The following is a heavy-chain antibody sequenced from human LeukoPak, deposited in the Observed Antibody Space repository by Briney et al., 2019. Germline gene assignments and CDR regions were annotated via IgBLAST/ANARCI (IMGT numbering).Heavy chain of an antibody. CDR3: ARIAAAGIRAFDY. J-gene: IGHJ4*02. CDR2: ISWNSGSI. D-gene: IGHD6-13*01. V-gene: IGHV3-9*01. CDR1: GFTFDDYA. Sequence: GRSLRLSCAASGFTFDDYAMHWVRQAPGKGLEWVSGISWNSGSIGYADSVKGRSTISRDNAKNSLYLQMNSLRAEDTALYYCARIAAAGIRAFDYWGQGTLVTVSS.